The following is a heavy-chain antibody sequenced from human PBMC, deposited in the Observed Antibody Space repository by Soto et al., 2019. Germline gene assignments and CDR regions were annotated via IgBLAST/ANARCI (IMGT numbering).Heavy chain of an antibody. CDR1: GVMFSDDW. J-gene: IGHJ6*02. CDR3: ARERTSKGGLDV. CDR2: IISGGSRV. V-gene: IGHV3-74*01. Sequence: GSLRLSFAAAGVMFSDDWVNWVRQGPGKGLEWIARIISGGSRVTYADSVEGRFTITRDNAKNMLFLEMHSLTVEDTAVYYCARERTSKGGLDVWGQGTTVTVSS.